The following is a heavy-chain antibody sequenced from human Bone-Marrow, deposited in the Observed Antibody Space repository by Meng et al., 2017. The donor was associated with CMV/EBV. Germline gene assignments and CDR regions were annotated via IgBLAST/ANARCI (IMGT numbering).Heavy chain of an antibody. CDR3: AKGSVVTTLGDYYYYYGMDV. J-gene: IGHJ6*02. Sequence: GSLRLSCAASGFTFSSYAMSWVRQAPGKGLEWVSAISGSGGSTYYADSVKGRFTISRDNSKNTLYLQMNSLRAEDTAVYYCAKGSVVTTLGDYYYYYGMDVWGQGTTVTVSS. D-gene: IGHD4-23*01. V-gene: IGHV3-23*01. CDR2: ISGSGGST. CDR1: GFTFSSYA.